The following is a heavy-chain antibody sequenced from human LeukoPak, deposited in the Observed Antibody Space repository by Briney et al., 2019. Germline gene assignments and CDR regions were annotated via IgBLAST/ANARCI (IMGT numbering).Heavy chain of an antibody. CDR1: GFTFSSYA. J-gene: IGHJ5*02. Sequence: PGGSLRLSCAASGFTFSSYAMHWVRQAPGKGLEWAAVISYDGSNKYYADSVKGRFTISRDNPKNTLYLQMNSLRVEDTAVYYCARGDSSGWYPSQNWFDPWGQGTLVTVSS. V-gene: IGHV3-30*04. CDR2: ISYDGSNK. D-gene: IGHD6-19*01. CDR3: ARGDSSGWYPSQNWFDP.